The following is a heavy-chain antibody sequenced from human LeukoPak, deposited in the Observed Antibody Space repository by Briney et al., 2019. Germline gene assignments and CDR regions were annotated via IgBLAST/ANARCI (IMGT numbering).Heavy chain of an antibody. CDR2: IYYSGST. CDR3: AREREAARPPNWVYYYYMDV. CDR1: GGSISSSSYY. V-gene: IGHV4-39*07. J-gene: IGHJ6*03. D-gene: IGHD6-6*01. Sequence: PSETLSLTCTVPGGSISSSSYYWGWIRQPPGKGLEWIGSIYYSGSTYYNPSLKSRVTISRDTSKNQFSLKLNSVTAADTAVYYCAREREAARPPNWVYYYYMDVWGKGTTVTVSS.